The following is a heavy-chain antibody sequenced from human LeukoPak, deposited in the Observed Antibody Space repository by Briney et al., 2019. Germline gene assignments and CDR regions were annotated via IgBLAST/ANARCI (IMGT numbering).Heavy chain of an antibody. V-gene: IGHV3-33*01. D-gene: IGHD4-17*01. J-gene: IGHJ4*02. CDR3: AIPALTTVTNFDY. CDR2: IWYDGSNK. CDR1: GFTFSSYG. Sequence: GGSLRLSCAASGFTFSSYGMHWVRQAPGKGLEWVAVIWYDGSNKYYADSVKGRFTISRDNSKNTLYLQMNSLRAEDTAVYYCAIPALTTVTNFDYWGQGTLVTVSS.